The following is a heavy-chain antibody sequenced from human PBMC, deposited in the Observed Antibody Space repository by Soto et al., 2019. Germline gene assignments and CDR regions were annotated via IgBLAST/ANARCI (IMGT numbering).Heavy chain of an antibody. J-gene: IGHJ4*02. CDR1: GFTFSSYA. Sequence: GALRLSCAAFGFTFSSYAMSWVRQAPGKGLEWVSAISGSGGSTYYADSVKGRFTISRDNSKNTLYLQMNSLRAEDTAVYYCAKHQIVVVPAAIWGQGTLVTVSS. CDR3: AKHQIVVVPAAI. V-gene: IGHV3-23*01. CDR2: ISGSGGST. D-gene: IGHD2-2*01.